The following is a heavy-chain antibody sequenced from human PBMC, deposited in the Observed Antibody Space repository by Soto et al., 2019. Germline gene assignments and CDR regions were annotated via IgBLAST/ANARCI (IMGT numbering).Heavy chain of an antibody. CDR1: GFTFSSYS. CDR3: ARDQGYDFWSGYSGPFFDY. CDR2: ISSSSSYI. J-gene: IGHJ4*02. V-gene: IGHV3-21*01. Sequence: GGSLRLSCAASGFTFSSYSMNWVRQAPGKGLEWVSSISSSSSYIYYADSVKGRFTISRDNAKNSLFLQMNSLGAEETAVYYWARDQGYDFWSGYSGPFFDYWGQGTLVTVSS. D-gene: IGHD3-3*01.